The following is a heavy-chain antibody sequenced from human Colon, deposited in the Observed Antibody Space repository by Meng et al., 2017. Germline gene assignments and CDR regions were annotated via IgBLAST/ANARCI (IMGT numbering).Heavy chain of an antibody. Sequence: VRLTQSGLGLVKPPQTPSLTCATSGDNVPRSNTAWNWIRQSPSRGLEWLGRTYYTSKWNNDYAVSVRSRITINADTSKSQSSLHLNSVTPEDTAVYYCARGFWKSGFDSWGQGTLVTVSS. CDR1: GDNVPRSNTA. J-gene: IGHJ5*02. CDR3: ARGFWKSGFDS. D-gene: IGHD3-3*01. V-gene: IGHV6-1*01. CDR2: TYYTSKWNN.